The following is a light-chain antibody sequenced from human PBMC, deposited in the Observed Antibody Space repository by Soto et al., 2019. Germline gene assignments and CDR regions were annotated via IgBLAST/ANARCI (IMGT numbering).Light chain of an antibody. CDR2: DVT. CDR1: SSDVGFYNY. J-gene: IGLJ1*01. CDR3: SSNTRSSTLI. Sequence: SALTQPASVSGSPGQSITISCSGPSSDVGFYNYVSWYQQHPGKAPKLMIYDVTNRPSGVSNRFSGSKSGNTASLTISWLQAEDEADYFCSSNTRSSTLIFGTGTKLTVL. V-gene: IGLV2-14*01.